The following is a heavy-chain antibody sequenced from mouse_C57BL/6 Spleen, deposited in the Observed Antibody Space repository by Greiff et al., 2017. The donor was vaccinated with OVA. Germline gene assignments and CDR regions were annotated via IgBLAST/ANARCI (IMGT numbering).Heavy chain of an antibody. J-gene: IGHJ2*01. V-gene: IGHV1-64*01. CDR2: IHPNSGST. Sequence: QVQLQQPGAELVKPGASVKLSCKASGYTFTSYWMHWVKQRPGQGLEWIGMIHPNSGSTNYNEKFKSKATLTVDKSSTTAYMQLSSLTSEDAAVYSCARWGDYDGDYFGDWGQGTTLTVSS. CDR3: ARWGDYDGDYFGD. D-gene: IGHD2-4*01. CDR1: GYTFTSYW.